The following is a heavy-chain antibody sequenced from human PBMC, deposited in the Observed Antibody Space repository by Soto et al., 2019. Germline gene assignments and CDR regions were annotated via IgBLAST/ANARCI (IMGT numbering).Heavy chain of an antibody. Sequence: PGGALRLSRAAPRFTFRNARINWVRPASGKGLAWVGRIKSKTDGGTTDYAAPVKGRFTISRDDSKNTLYLQMNSLKTEDTAVYYCTTLWIQLWPRLDYWGQGTLVTVSS. CDR3: TTLWIQLWPRLDY. J-gene: IGHJ4*02. D-gene: IGHD5-18*01. CDR2: IKSKTDGGTT. V-gene: IGHV3-15*07. CDR1: RFTFRNAR.